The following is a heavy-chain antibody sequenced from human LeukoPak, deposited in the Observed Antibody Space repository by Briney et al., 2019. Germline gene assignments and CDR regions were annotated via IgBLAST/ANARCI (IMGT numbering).Heavy chain of an antibody. CDR3: ARGEAPLGSSSWGA. V-gene: IGHV1-8*01. D-gene: IGHD6-13*01. J-gene: IGHJ4*02. CDR1: GYTFTSYD. CDR2: MNPNSGNT. Sequence: ASVKVSCKASGYTFTSYDINWVRQATGQGLEWMGWMNPNSGNTGYAQKFQGRVTMTRNTSISTAYMELSSLRSEDTAVYCCARGEAPLGSSSWGAWGLGTLVTVSS.